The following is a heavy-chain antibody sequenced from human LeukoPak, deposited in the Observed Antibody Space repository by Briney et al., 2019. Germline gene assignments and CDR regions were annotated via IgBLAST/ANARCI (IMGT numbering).Heavy chain of an antibody. Sequence: SVKVSCKASGGPFSSYAISWVRPAPGQGLEWMGGIIPIFGTANYAQKFQGRVTITADKSTSTAYMGLSSLRSEDTAVYYCARERYNWNYFAFDIWGQGTMVTVSS. D-gene: IGHD1-7*01. V-gene: IGHV1-69*06. CDR2: IIPIFGTA. CDR1: GGPFSSYA. J-gene: IGHJ3*02. CDR3: ARERYNWNYFAFDI.